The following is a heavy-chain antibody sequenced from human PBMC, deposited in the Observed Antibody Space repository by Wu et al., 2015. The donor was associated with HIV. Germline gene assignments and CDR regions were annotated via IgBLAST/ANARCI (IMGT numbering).Heavy chain of an antibody. CDR1: GDTFSNFG. Sequence: QVQLVQSGAEVKKPGSSVKVSCTASGDTFSNFGISWVRQAPGQGLEWMGGIIPIFGTRNYAQKFQGRITVTTDESTATAYMELSNLTSEDTAIYYCARDVGTFSTTAKYTALALGAFDIWGQGTMVTVSS. CDR3: ARDVGTFSTTAKYTALALGAFDI. D-gene: IGHD5-18*01. CDR2: IIPIFGTR. J-gene: IGHJ3*02. V-gene: IGHV1-69*05.